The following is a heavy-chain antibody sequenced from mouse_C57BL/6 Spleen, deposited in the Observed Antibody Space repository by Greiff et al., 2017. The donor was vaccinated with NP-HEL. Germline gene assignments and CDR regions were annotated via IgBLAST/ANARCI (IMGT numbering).Heavy chain of an antibody. D-gene: IGHD3-2*02. CDR1: GFTFSRYG. CDR2: ISSGGSYT. Sequence: EVQLVESGGDLVKPGGSLKLSCAASGFTFSRYGMSWVRQTPDKRLEWVATISSGGSYTYYPDSVKGRFTIPRDNAKNTRYLQMSSLKSEDTAMYYCARHGDSSGLYYAMDYWGQGTSVTVSS. J-gene: IGHJ4*01. V-gene: IGHV5-6*01. CDR3: ARHGDSSGLYYAMDY.